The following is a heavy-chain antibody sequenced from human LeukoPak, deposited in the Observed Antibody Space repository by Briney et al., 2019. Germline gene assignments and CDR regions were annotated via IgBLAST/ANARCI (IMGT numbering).Heavy chain of an antibody. CDR1: GYTLTELS. V-gene: IGHV1-24*01. CDR2: FDPEDGET. D-gene: IGHD1-7*01. Sequence: ASVKVSCKVSGYTLTELSMHWVRQAPGKGPEWMGGFDPEDGETIYAQKFQGRVTMTEDTSTDTAYMELSSLRSEDTAVYYCATDQARNYLDAFDIWGQGTMVTVSS. J-gene: IGHJ3*02. CDR3: ATDQARNYLDAFDI.